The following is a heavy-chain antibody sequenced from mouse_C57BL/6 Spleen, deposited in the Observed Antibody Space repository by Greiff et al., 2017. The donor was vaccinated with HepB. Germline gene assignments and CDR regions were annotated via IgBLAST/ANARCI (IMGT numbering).Heavy chain of an antibody. Sequence: EVQLQQSGPELVKPGDSVKISCKASGYSFTGYFMNWVMQSHGKSLEWIGRINPYNGDTFYNQKFKGKATLTVDKSSSPAHMELRSLTSEDSAVYYCARETTTVVAMDYWGQGTSVTVSS. CDR1: GYSFTGYF. CDR2: INPYNGDT. D-gene: IGHD1-1*01. J-gene: IGHJ4*01. CDR3: ARETTTVVAMDY. V-gene: IGHV1-20*01.